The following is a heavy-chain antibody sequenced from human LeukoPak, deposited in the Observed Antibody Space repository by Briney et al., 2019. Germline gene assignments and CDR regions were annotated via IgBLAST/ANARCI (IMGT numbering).Heavy chain of an antibody. J-gene: IGHJ5*02. D-gene: IGHD2/OR15-2a*01. CDR2: IYYDGSA. Sequence: SETLSLTCAVSGGSISTYYWSWIRQPPGKGLEWIGYIYYDGSANYNPSLKSRVTISEDTSKNQISLKLSSVTAADMAVYYCARDNIQFDPWGQGTLVTVSS. V-gene: IGHV4-59*01. CDR1: GGSISTYY. CDR3: ARDNIQFDP.